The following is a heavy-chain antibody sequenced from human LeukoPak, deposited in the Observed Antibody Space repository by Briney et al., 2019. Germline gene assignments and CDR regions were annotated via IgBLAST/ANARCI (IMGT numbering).Heavy chain of an antibody. J-gene: IGHJ4*02. CDR1: GFTFSDYY. CDR3: AREEGGGCSRTSGYTSS. CDR2: ISGNGSTT. V-gene: IGHV3-11*01. Sequence: WGSLRLSCAASGFTFSDYYMSWISQAPGKGLESFSYISGNGSTTYYADSVKGRFTIARDNAKNSLYLQMNGVRVEDRGVYYCAREEGGGCSRTSGYTSSWGQGGQVTVS. D-gene: IGHD2-2*02.